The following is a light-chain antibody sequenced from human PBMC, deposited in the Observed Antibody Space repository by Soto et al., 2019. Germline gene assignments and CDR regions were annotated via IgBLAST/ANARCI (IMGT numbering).Light chain of an antibody. CDR3: QTWGTGGDVV. Sequence: QPVLTQSPSASASLGASVKLTCTLSSGHSTYAIAWHQQQPEKGPRYLMKLNSDGRHSKGDGIPDRFSGTSSGAERYLTISSLQSEDEADDYCQTWGTGGDVVFGGGTKVTVL. V-gene: IGLV4-69*01. CDR2: LNSDGRH. CDR1: SGHSTYA. J-gene: IGLJ2*01.